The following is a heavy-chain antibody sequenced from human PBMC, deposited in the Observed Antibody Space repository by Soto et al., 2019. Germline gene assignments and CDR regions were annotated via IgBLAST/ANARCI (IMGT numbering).Heavy chain of an antibody. CDR2: INHSGST. CDR1: GGSFSGYY. J-gene: IGHJ6*02. CDR3: ARNLAVAGLYGMDV. V-gene: IGHV4-34*01. D-gene: IGHD6-19*01. Sequence: SETLSLTCAVYGGSFSGYYWSWIRQPPGKGLEWIGEINHSGSTNYNPSLKSRVTISVDTSKNQFSLKLSSVTAADTAVYYCARNLAVAGLYGMDVWGQGTTVTVSS.